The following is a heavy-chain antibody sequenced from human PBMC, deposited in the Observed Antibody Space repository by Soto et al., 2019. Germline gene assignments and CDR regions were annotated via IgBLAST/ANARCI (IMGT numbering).Heavy chain of an antibody. V-gene: IGHV3-7*01. J-gene: IGHJ4*02. D-gene: IGHD2-21*01. CDR2: INRDGSVE. CDR3: ARGSDSHGDLHHY. CDR1: GFTFSNYW. Sequence: GGSLRLSCAATGFTFSNYWMTWVRQAPGKGLEWVANINRDGSVEYFVDSVKGRFTISRDNAKNSLYLQMNSLRAEDTAVYYCARGSDSHGDLHHYWGQGTLVSVSS.